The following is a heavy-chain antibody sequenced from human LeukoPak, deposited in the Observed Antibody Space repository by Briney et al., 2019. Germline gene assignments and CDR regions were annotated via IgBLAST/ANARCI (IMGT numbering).Heavy chain of an antibody. D-gene: IGHD3-16*02. CDR2: IWFDGSEQ. J-gene: IGHJ1*01. CDR3: AREGDSRWGELSP. V-gene: IGHV3-33*01. CDR1: GFTFSTYA. Sequence: PGGSLRLSCAASGFTFSTYAIHWVHQAPGKWLEWVAVIWFDGSEQYYADSVKGRFIISRDNSKSTSNLQLNSLRAEDTAVYYCAREGDSRWGELSPWGQGTLVTVSS.